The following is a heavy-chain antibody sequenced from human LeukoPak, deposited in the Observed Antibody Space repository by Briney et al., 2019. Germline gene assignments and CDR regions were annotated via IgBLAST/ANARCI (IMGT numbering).Heavy chain of an antibody. D-gene: IGHD3-16*01. V-gene: IGHV3-23*01. Sequence: GGSLRLSCAASGFRFSSYAMSWVRQAPGKGLEWVSAISGSGVSTYYADSVKGRFTVSRDNSKNTLYLQMSSLRAEDTALYYCAKNFGDAFDLWGQGTMVTVSS. CDR2: ISGSGVST. CDR1: GFRFSSYA. CDR3: AKNFGDAFDL. J-gene: IGHJ3*01.